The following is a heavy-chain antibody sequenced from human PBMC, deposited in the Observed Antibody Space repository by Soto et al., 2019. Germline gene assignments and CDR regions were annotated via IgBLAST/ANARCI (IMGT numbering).Heavy chain of an antibody. J-gene: IGHJ5*02. Sequence: SETLSLTCAVSGYSISSGYYWGWLRQPPGKGLEWMGSIYHGGSTYYNPSLNSRVTLSIDMTNNHVSLILNSVTAADTAVYYCARVGPWVPYYYDSSPYTFENWFDPWGQGTLVTVSS. D-gene: IGHD3-22*01. CDR1: GYSISSGYY. CDR2: IYHGGST. CDR3: ARVGPWVPYYYDSSPYTFENWFDP. V-gene: IGHV4-38-2*01.